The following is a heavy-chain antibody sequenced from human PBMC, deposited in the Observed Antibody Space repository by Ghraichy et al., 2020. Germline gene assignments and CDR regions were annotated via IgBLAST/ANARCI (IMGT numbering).Heavy chain of an antibody. Sequence: LTCAASGFTFSSYDMHWVRQATGKSLEWVSAIGPAGDTYYPGSVKGRFTISRENVKNYLYLQMNSLRVGDTAVYYCARGGLRSYYYGMDVWGQGTTVTVSS. J-gene: IGHJ6*02. CDR3: ARGGLRSYYYGMDV. CDR1: GFTFSSYD. V-gene: IGHV3-13*01. CDR2: IGPAGDT. D-gene: IGHD3/OR15-3a*01.